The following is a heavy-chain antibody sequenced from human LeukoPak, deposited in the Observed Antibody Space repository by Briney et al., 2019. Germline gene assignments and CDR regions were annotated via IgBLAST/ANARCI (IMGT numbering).Heavy chain of an antibody. D-gene: IGHD6-13*01. CDR1: GYTLTELS. Sequence: ASVKVSCKVSGYTLTELSMHWVRQAPGKGLEWMGGFDPEDGETIYAQKFQGRVTKTEDTSTDTAYMELSSLRSEDTAVYYCATYHLHSSSWYCFDYWGQGTLVTVSS. CDR2: FDPEDGET. CDR3: ATYHLHSSSWYCFDY. V-gene: IGHV1-24*01. J-gene: IGHJ4*02.